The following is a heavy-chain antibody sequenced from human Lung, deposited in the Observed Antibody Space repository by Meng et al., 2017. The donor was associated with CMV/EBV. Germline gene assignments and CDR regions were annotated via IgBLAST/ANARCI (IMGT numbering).Heavy chain of an antibody. CDR2: IRYDGKNE. J-gene: IGHJ6*02. V-gene: IGHV3-30*02. Sequence: GGSLRLXCAASGFTFSSYGMHWVRQAPGKGRVGVAFIRYDGKNEYYADSVKGTFSISRADSKNTLYLQMNRLRPADTGVYYCAKETGPIAGGYYYYGIDVWGQGXTVTVSS. CDR3: AKETGPIAGGYYYYGIDV. D-gene: IGHD3-3*01. CDR1: GFTFSSYG.